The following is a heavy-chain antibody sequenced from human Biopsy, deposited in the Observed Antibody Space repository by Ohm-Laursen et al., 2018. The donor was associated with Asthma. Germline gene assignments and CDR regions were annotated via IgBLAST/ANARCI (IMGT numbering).Heavy chain of an antibody. CDR3: ARKAGSCISRTCYSLDF. CDR1: GGTFNTYV. D-gene: IGHD2-2*01. Sequence: GASVKVSCKSLGGTFNTYVIGWGRQAPGQGLEWMGGNNPVFGTTTYPQKFQDRVTITADDSTSTVYMELCRLRSEDTAVYYCARKAGSCISRTCYSLDFWGQRALVTVSS. J-gene: IGHJ4*02. CDR2: NNPVFGTT. V-gene: IGHV1-69*13.